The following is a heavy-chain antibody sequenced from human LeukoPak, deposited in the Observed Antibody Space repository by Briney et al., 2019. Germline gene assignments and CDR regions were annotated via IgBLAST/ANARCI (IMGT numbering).Heavy chain of an antibody. Sequence: GGSLRLSCAASGFTFSSYAMSWVRQAPGKGLEWVSAISGSGGSTYHADSVKGRFTISRDNSKNTLYLQMNSLRAEDTAVYYCAKASRFLAATKNDYWGQRTLVTVSS. J-gene: IGHJ4*02. CDR2: ISGSGGST. V-gene: IGHV3-23*01. CDR1: GFTFSSYA. D-gene: IGHD6-13*01. CDR3: AKASRFLAATKNDY.